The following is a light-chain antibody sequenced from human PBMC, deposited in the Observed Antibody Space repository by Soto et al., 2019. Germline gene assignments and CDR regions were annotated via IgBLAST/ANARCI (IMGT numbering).Light chain of an antibody. J-gene: IGLJ2*01. CDR1: SSDVGAYDY. CDR3: SSYAGSIYVV. Sequence: QSALTQPPSASGSPGQSVTISCTGSSSDVGAYDYVSWYQQHPGKAPKLMIYDVSKRPSGVPDRFSGSQSGNTASLTVSGLQAEDEADYYCSSYAGSIYVVFGGGTKLTVL. CDR2: DVS. V-gene: IGLV2-8*01.